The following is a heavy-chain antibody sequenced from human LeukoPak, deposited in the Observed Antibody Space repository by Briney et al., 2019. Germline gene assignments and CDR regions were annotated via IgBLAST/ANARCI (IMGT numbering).Heavy chain of an antibody. CDR3: ARSIAAAGIFDY. D-gene: IGHD6-13*01. J-gene: IGHJ4*02. V-gene: IGHV1-69*04. CDR1: GGTFSSYA. CDR2: IIPILGIA. Sequence: SVKVSCKASGGTFSSYAISWVRQAPGRGLEWMGRIIPILGIANYAQKFQGRVTITADKSTSTAYMELSSLRSEDTAVYYCARSIAAAGIFDYWGQGTLVTVSS.